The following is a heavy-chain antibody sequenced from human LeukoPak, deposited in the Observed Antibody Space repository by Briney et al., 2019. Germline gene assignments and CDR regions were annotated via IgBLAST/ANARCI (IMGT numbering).Heavy chain of an antibody. D-gene: IGHD3-16*02. CDR1: GFTFDDYA. CDR3: AKGVVKKYYDYVWGSYRSNMAPDDAFDI. J-gene: IGHJ3*02. Sequence: GRSLRLSCAASGFTFDDYAMHWVRQAPGKGLEWVSGISWNSGSIGYADSVKGRFTISRDNAKNSLYLQMNSLRAEDTALYYCAKGVVKKYYDYVWGSYRSNMAPDDAFDIWGQGTMVTVSS. V-gene: IGHV3-9*01. CDR2: ISWNSGSI.